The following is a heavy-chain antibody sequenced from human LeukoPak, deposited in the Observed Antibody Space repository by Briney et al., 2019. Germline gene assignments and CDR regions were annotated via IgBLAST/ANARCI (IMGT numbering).Heavy chain of an antibody. CDR3: ARVGGLFPRFLESYYYYMDV. Sequence: GGSLRLSCAASGFTFSSYSMNWVRQAPGKGLEWVSSISSSSSYIYYADSVKGRFTISRDSAKNSLYLQMNSLRAEDTAVYYCARVGGLFPRFLESYYYYMDVWGKGTTVTVSS. V-gene: IGHV3-21*01. CDR2: ISSSSSYI. CDR1: GFTFSSYS. J-gene: IGHJ6*03. D-gene: IGHD3-3*01.